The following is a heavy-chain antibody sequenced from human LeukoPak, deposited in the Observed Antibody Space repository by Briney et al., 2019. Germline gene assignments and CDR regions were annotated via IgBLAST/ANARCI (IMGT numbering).Heavy chain of an antibody. J-gene: IGHJ4*02. V-gene: IGHV3-30*18. CDR3: AKATDYYDSSGYSGLGY. CDR1: GFTFSSYG. CDR2: ISYDGSNK. D-gene: IGHD3-22*01. Sequence: PGGSLRLSCAASGFTFSSYGMHWVRQAPGKGLEWVAVISYDGSNKYYADSVKGRFTISRDNSKNTLYLQMNSLRAEDTAVYYCAKATDYYDSSGYSGLGYWGQGTLVTVSS.